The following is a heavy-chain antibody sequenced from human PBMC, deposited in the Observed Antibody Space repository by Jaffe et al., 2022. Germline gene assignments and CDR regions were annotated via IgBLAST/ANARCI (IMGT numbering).Heavy chain of an antibody. Sequence: QVQLQESGPGLVKPSQTLSLTCTVSGGSISSGSYYWSWIRQPAGKGLEWIGRIYTSGSTNYNPSLKSRVTISVDTSKNQFSLKLSSVTAADTAVYYCARAPVGPPAAGSPEETWFDPWGQGTLVTVSS. CDR2: IYTSGST. J-gene: IGHJ5*02. CDR3: ARAPVGPPAAGSPEETWFDP. V-gene: IGHV4-61*02. CDR1: GGSISSGSYY. D-gene: IGHD6-13*01.